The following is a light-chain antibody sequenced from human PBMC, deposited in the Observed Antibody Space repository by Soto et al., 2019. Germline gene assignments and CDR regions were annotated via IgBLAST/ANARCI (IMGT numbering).Light chain of an antibody. Sequence: IEMTQSPSSLSASLGDRVTITCRSSQSISTYLNWYQQKQGKAPNLLIYTTSNLESGVPSRFRGSGSGTEFTLTISSLQPDDFATYYCQQYNSYSWTFGQGTKVDIK. J-gene: IGKJ1*01. CDR1: QSISTY. V-gene: IGKV1-16*01. CDR2: TTS. CDR3: QQYNSYSWT.